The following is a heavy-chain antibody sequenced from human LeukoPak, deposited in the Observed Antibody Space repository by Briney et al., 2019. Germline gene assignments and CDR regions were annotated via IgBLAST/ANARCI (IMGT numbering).Heavy chain of an antibody. CDR3: ARDETGTTPYNWFDP. V-gene: IGHV4-4*07. J-gene: IGHJ5*02. CDR2: IYTSGST. Sequence: PSETLSLTCTVSGGSISSYYWSWIRQPAGKGLEWIGRIYTSGSTNYNPSLKSRITMSVDTSKNQFSLKLSSVTAADTAVYYRARDETGTTPYNWFDPWGQGTLVTVSS. D-gene: IGHD1-7*01. CDR1: GGSISSYY.